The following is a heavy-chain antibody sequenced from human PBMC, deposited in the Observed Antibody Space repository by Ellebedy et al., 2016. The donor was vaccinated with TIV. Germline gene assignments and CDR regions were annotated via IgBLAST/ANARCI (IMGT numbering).Heavy chain of an antibody. Sequence: SVKVSCXTSGYTFISYGINWVRQAPGQGLEWMGGSLPIFGSPYYSEKFQGRVAINADESTNTAYMELNSLKSEDTAVYFCAREGILNAFDIWGQGTMVTVSS. CDR2: SLPIFGSP. J-gene: IGHJ3*02. CDR3: AREGILNAFDI. CDR1: GYTFISYG. V-gene: IGHV1-69*13. D-gene: IGHD2/OR15-2a*01.